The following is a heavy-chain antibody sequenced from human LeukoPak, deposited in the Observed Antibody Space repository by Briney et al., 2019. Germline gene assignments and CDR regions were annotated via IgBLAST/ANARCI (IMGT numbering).Heavy chain of an antibody. J-gene: IGHJ3*02. Sequence: RGSLRLSCAASGFTFSSYSMNWVRQAPGKGLEWVSSISSSSSYIYYADSVKGRFTISRDNAKNSLYLQMSSLRAEDTAVYYCARDRMYSSSWYRDAFDIWGQGTMVTVSS. V-gene: IGHV3-21*01. CDR3: ARDRMYSSSWYRDAFDI. CDR2: ISSSSSYI. D-gene: IGHD6-13*01. CDR1: GFTFSSYS.